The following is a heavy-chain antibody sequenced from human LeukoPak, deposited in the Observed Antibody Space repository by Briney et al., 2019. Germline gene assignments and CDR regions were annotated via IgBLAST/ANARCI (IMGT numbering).Heavy chain of an antibody. D-gene: IGHD2-2*02. CDR3: ARGYCTSSSCYNDY. J-gene: IGHJ4*02. CDR2: TSFDVNNK. Sequence: SGGSLRLSCAASEFTFSSYSMNWVRQAPGKGLEWVATTSFDVNNKYYADSVRGRFTISRDNSKNTLYLQMNSLRAEDTAVYSCARGYCTSSSCYNDYWGQGTLVTVSS. CDR1: EFTFSSYS. V-gene: IGHV3-30*03.